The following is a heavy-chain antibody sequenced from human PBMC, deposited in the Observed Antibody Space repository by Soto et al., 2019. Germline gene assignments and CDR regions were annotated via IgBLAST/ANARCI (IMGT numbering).Heavy chain of an antibody. CDR3: ARVGLDNYAFDI. J-gene: IGHJ3*02. D-gene: IGHD1-26*01. V-gene: IGHV6-1*01. CDR2: TYYRSKWYN. Sequence: SQTLSLTRAISGGIVSRASSAWNCLSACPSRALEWLGRTYYRSKWYNEYAISVKSRISINPDTSKNQFSLQLNSVTPEDTAVYYCARVGLDNYAFDIWGQGTMVTVSS. CDR1: GGIVSRASSA.